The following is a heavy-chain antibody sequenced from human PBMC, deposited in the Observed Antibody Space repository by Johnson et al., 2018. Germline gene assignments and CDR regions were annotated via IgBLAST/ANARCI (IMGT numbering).Heavy chain of an antibody. CDR2: IKQDGSEK. CDR3: ARVGRSSSYYYYYYYMDV. CDR1: GFTFSSYW. D-gene: IGHD6-13*01. J-gene: IGHJ6*03. V-gene: IGHV3-7*01. Sequence: VQLVQSGGGLVQPGGSLRLSCAASGFTFSSYWMSWVRQAPGKGLEWVANIKQDGSEKYYVDSGKGRFTISRDNAKNSLYLQINSLRAEDTAVYYCARVGRSSSYYYYYYYMDVWGKGTTVTVSS.